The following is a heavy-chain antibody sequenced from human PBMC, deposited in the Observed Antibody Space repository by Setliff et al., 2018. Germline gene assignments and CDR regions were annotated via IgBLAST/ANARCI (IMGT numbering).Heavy chain of an antibody. V-gene: IGHV5-51*01. J-gene: IGHJ5*02. D-gene: IGHD3-10*01. Sequence: PGASLKISCKGSGYSFSTCWIGWVRQMPGKGLEWMGIIYPGDSITRYSPSFQGQVTISVDKSINTAYLQWSSLRASDTAIYYCARHPYYYGSGTYLDNNNRWFDPWGQGTLVTVSS. CDR3: ARHPYYYGSGTYLDNNNRWFDP. CDR2: IYPGDSIT. CDR1: GYSFSTCW.